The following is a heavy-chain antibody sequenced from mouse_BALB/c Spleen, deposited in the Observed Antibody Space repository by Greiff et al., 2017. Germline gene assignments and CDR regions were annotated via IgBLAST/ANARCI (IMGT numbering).Heavy chain of an antibody. Sequence: QVQLQQSGAELVRPGASVTLSCKASGYTFTDYEMHWVKQTPVHGLEWIGAIDPETGGTAYNQKFRGKATLTADKSSSTAYMELRGLTSEDSAIYYCTGVGYVMDYWGQGTSVTVSS. CDR2: IDPETGGT. CDR1: GYTFTDYE. J-gene: IGHJ4*01. CDR3: TGVGYVMDY. V-gene: IGHV1-15*01. D-gene: IGHD1-1*01.